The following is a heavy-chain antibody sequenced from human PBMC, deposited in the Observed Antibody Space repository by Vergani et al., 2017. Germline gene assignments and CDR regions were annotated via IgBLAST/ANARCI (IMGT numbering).Heavy chain of an antibody. D-gene: IGHD1-14*01. J-gene: IGHJ5*02. CDR1: GFTFNQYG. V-gene: IGHV3-33*01. Sequence: QVQLVESGGGVVQPGRSLRLSCAASGFTFNQYGMHWVRQAPGQGLEWVAVTWYDGNNKQYVESVKGRFTISRDNSKSTMYLQMNSLRDEDTGVYYCARDLRLLYNRFDPWGQGTLVTVSS. CDR3: ARDLRLLYNRFDP. CDR2: TWYDGNNK.